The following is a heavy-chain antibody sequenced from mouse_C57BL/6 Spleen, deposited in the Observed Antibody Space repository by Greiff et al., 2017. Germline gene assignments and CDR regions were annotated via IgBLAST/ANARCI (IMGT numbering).Heavy chain of an antibody. CDR3: ARCRGSNGYFDY. CDR2: IDPSDSYT. Sequence: QVQLQQPGAELVKPGASVKLSCKASGYTFTSYWMQWVKQRPGQGLEWIGEIDPSDSYTNYNQKFKGKATLTVDTSSSTAYMQLSSLTSEDSAVYYCARCRGSNGYFDYWGQGTTLTVSS. J-gene: IGHJ2*01. V-gene: IGHV1-50*01. D-gene: IGHD1-1*01. CDR1: GYTFTSYW.